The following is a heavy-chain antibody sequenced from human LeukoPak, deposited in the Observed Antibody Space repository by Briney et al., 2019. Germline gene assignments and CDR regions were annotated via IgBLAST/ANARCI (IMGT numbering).Heavy chain of an antibody. Sequence: PGGTLGLSCAASGFTFSSYWMSWVRQAPGKGLEWVANIKQDGSEKYYVDSVKGRFTISRDNAKNSLYLQMNSLRAEDTAVYYCARALPIATGTTSWFDYWGQGTLVTVSS. D-gene: IGHD1-1*01. J-gene: IGHJ4*02. V-gene: IGHV3-7*01. CDR2: IKQDGSEK. CDR1: GFTFSSYW. CDR3: ARALPIATGTTSWFDY.